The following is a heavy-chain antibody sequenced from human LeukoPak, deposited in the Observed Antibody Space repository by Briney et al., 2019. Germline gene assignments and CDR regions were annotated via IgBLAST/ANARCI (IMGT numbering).Heavy chain of an antibody. V-gene: IGHV1-2*02. Sequence: GSVKVSCKASGYTFSGYYMHWVRQAPGQGLEWMGWINPKSGGTNEAQKFHDRVTMTRDTSIRTAYMEVSRLRSDGTAVYYCARSPDILTGENFDYWGQGTLVTVSS. CDR2: INPKSGGT. J-gene: IGHJ4*02. CDR3: ARSPDILTGENFDY. CDR1: GYTFSGYY. D-gene: IGHD3-9*01.